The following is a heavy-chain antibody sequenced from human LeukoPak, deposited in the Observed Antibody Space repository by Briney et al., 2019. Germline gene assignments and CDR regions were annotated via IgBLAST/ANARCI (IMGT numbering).Heavy chain of an antibody. CDR1: GFTFSSYA. CDR2: ISGSGGST. CDR3: AKYSIGYDSSGYYLYCFDY. J-gene: IGHJ4*02. V-gene: IGHV3-23*01. Sequence: GGSLRLPCAASGFTFSSYAMSWVRQAPGKGLEWVSAISGSGGSTYYADSVKGRFTISRDNSKNTLYLQMNSLRAEDTAVYYCAKYSIGYDSSGYYLYCFDYWGQGTLVTVSS. D-gene: IGHD3-22*01.